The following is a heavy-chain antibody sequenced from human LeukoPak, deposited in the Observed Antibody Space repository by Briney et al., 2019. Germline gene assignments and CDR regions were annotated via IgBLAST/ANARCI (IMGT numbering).Heavy chain of an antibody. D-gene: IGHD6-13*01. Sequence: ASVKVSCKASGYTFTSYDINWVRQATGQGLEWMGWMNPNSGNTGYAQKFQGRVTMTRNTSISTAYMELSSLRSEDTAVYYCATWGSSSSPLPTMDVWGQGTTVTVSS. CDR2: MNPNSGNT. CDR1: GYTFTSYD. CDR3: ATWGSSSSPLPTMDV. V-gene: IGHV1-8*01. J-gene: IGHJ6*02.